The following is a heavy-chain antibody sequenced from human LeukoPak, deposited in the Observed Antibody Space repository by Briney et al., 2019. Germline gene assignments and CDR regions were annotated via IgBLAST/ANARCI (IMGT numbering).Heavy chain of an antibody. CDR1: GYSISSGYY. J-gene: IGHJ4*02. V-gene: IGHV4-38-2*02. CDR2: IHSSGNT. CDR3: ARGAGSGYGPDY. Sequence: PSATLSLTCTVSGYSISSGYYWGWIRQPPGKRLEWVASIHSSGNTYYSPTLKSRVTISVDTSQNQFSLKLSSVAAADTAVYYCARGAGSGYGPDYWGQGTLVTVSS. D-gene: IGHD5-12*01.